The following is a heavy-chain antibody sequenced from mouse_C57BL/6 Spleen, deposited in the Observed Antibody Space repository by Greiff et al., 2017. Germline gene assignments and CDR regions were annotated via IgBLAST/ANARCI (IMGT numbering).Heavy chain of an antibody. CDR3: ARVFLTREDYFDY. Sequence: VQLKQPGTELVKPGASVKLSCKASGYTFTSYWMHWVKQRPGQGLEWIGNINPSNGGTNYNEKFKSKATLTVDKSSSTAYMQLSSLTSEDSAVYYCARVFLTREDYFDYWGQGTTLTVSS. CDR1: GYTFTSYW. CDR2: INPSNGGT. J-gene: IGHJ2*01. V-gene: IGHV1-53*01.